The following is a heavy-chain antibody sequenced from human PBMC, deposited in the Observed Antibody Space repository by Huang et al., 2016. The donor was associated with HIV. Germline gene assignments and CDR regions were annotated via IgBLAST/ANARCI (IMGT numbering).Heavy chain of an antibody. Sequence: QIHLVQSGPEVKQPGASVKVSCTASGYKFHIYEITWLRQTPGQGLEWMGWISGDNVSTRVAQKFQDRLTMTTDVSTSTAYLELRSLRLDDTAVYYCARTKGEFDFWGQGALVTVSS. CDR3: ARTKGEFDF. CDR1: GYKFHIYE. V-gene: IGHV1-18*04. CDR2: ISGDNVST. J-gene: IGHJ4*02. D-gene: IGHD3-16*01.